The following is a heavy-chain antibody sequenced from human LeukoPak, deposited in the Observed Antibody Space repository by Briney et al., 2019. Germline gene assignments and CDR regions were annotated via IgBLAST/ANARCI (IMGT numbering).Heavy chain of an antibody. D-gene: IGHD2-2*01. Sequence: PGRSLRLSCAASGFKFSSFGMHWVRQAPGKGLEWVAVIWYDGSNKYYADSVKGRFTISRDNSKNTLYLQMNSLRAEDTAVYYCARDRSSTYFDYWAQGTPVTVSS. J-gene: IGHJ4*02. CDR1: GFKFSSFG. CDR3: ARDRSSTYFDY. CDR2: IWYDGSNK. V-gene: IGHV3-33*01.